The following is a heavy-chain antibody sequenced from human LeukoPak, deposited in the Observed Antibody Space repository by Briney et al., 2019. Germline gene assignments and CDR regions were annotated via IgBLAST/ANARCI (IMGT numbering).Heavy chain of an antibody. J-gene: IGHJ3*02. CDR2: ISGSGGST. Sequence: PGGSLRLSCAASGFTFSDYYMSWVRQAPGKGLEWVSAISGSGGSTYYADSVEGRFTISRDNSKNTLYLQMNSLRAEDTAVYYCATEYYYDSSGYSHDAFDIWGQGTMVTVSS. CDR1: GFTFSDYY. CDR3: ATEYYYDSSGYSHDAFDI. V-gene: IGHV3-23*01. D-gene: IGHD3-22*01.